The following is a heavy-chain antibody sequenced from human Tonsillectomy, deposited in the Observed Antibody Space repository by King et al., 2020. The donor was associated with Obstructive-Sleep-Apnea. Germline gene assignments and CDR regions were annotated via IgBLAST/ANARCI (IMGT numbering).Heavy chain of an antibody. V-gene: IGHV5-10-1*01. J-gene: IGHJ2*01. CDR2: MDPKDSYI. D-gene: IGHD3-10*01. Sequence: VQLVESGAEVKKPGESLRISCKGYGYSFTNYWIIWVRQMPGKGLEWMGKMDPKDSYINYIPSFQGHVSFSVDKSISTAYLQWSSLKASDTAVYYCARRYYYGSGTFLYFDLWGRGTLVTVSS. CDR1: GYSFTNYW. CDR3: ARRYYYGSGTFLYFDL.